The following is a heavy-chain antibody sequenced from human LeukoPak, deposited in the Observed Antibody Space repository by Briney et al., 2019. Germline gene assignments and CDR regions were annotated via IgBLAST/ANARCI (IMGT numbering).Heavy chain of an antibody. V-gene: IGHV3-23*01. J-gene: IGHJ3*02. CDR1: GFTFSIYG. CDR2: ISGSGGST. D-gene: IGHD6-13*01. CDR3: AKVRSASRTSAFDI. Sequence: PGETLRLSCAVSGFTFSIYGMSWVRQAPGKGLEWVSGISGSGGSTYYADSVKGRFTISRDNSKNTLSLQLNSLRAEDTAVYFCAKVRSASRTSAFDIWGQGTMVTVSS.